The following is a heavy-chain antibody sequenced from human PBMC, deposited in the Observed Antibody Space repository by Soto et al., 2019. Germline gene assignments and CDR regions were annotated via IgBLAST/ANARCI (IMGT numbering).Heavy chain of an antibody. CDR2: ISGSGGTT. V-gene: IGHV3-23*01. CDR3: AKISQSRPDVVNEVFDI. Sequence: EVQLLESGGGLEQPGGSLRLSCIASGLTFRNYPMSWVRQVPGKGLEWVAGISGSGGTTYYADSVKGRFTISRDNSKDPVFRQINSLRVEDPAVYYCAKISQSRPDVVNEVFDIWGQGTMVSVSS. D-gene: IGHD2-15*01. CDR1: GLTFRNYP. J-gene: IGHJ3*02.